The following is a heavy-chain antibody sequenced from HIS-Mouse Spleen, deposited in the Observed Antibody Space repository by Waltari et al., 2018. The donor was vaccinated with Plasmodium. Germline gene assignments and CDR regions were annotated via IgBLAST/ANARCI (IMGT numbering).Heavy chain of an antibody. Sequence: QLQLQESGPGLVKPSETLSLTCTVSGGSISSSSYYWDWIGSIYYSGSNYYNPSLKSRVTISVDPSKNQFALKLSSVTAADTAVYYCASLPRVEEVTTPFYYYYYGMDVWGQGTTVTVSS. J-gene: IGHJ6*02. CDR3: ASLPRVEEVTTPFYYYYYGMDV. V-gene: IGHV4-39*01. D-gene: IGHD4-4*01. CDR1: GGSISSSSYY. CDR2: IYYSGSN.